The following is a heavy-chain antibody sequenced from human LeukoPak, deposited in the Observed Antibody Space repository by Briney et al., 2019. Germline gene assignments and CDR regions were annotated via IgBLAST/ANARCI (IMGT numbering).Heavy chain of an antibody. CDR2: ISAYNGNT. J-gene: IGHJ6*02. CDR1: GYTFTSYG. V-gene: IGHV1-18*01. Sequence: ASVKVSCKASGYTFTSYGISWVRQAPGQGLEWMGWISAYNGNTNYAQKLQGRVTMTTDTSTSTAYMELRSLRSDDTAVYYCARERKMTRFKYYYYYGMDVWGQGTTVTVSS. CDR3: ARERKMTRFKYYYYYGMDV. D-gene: IGHD2-2*01.